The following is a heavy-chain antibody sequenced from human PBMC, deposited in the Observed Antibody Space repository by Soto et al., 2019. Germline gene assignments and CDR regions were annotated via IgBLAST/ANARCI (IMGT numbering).Heavy chain of an antibody. D-gene: IGHD3-10*01. J-gene: IGHJ4*02. CDR3: ARDQESITDRILQY. CDR1: GDTFASVG. Sequence: ASVKVSCKASGDTFASVGFRWVRQAPGQGLEWLGWISAYNGNTHYAQKVRDRVTLTTDTSTNTAYMELRSLTSDDTAVYYCARDQESITDRILQYWGQGTRVTV. CDR2: ISAYNGNT. V-gene: IGHV1-18*01.